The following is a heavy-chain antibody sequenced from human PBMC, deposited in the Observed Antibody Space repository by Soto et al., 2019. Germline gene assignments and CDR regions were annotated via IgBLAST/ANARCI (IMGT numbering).Heavy chain of an antibody. V-gene: IGHV3-74*01. CDR3: ARGLKNYYGMDV. Sequence: EVQLVESGGGLVQPGVSLRLSCAASGFTFSSYWMHWVRQAPGKGLVWVSRINSDGSGAYYADPVKGRFTISRDNAKNTVYLQMNSLRAEDTALYYCARGLKNYYGMDVWGQGTTVTVSS. J-gene: IGHJ6*02. CDR2: INSDGSGA. CDR1: GFTFSSYW.